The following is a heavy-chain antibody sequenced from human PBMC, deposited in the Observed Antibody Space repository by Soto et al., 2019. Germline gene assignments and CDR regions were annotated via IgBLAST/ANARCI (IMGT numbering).Heavy chain of an antibody. CDR1: GFTFSGSA. Sequence: EVQLVESGGGLVQPGGSLKLSCAASGFTFSGSAMHWVRQSSGKGLEWVGRIRSKANSYATAYAASVKGRFTISRDDSKNTAYLQMNSLKTEDTAVYYCASPKIYCSGGSCSFDYWGQGTLVTVSS. V-gene: IGHV3-73*02. D-gene: IGHD2-15*01. J-gene: IGHJ4*02. CDR2: IRSKANSYAT. CDR3: ASPKIYCSGGSCSFDY.